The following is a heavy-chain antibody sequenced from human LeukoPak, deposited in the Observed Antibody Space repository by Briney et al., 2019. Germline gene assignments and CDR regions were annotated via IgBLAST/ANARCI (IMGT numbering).Heavy chain of an antibody. J-gene: IGHJ4*02. CDR1: GFTFSSYS. Sequence: GGSLRLSCAASGFTFSSYSMSWVRQAPGKGLEWVSVIYSGGSTYYVDSVKGRFTISRDNSKNMLSLQMNSLRAEDTAVYYCAKDDGYFDYWGQGTLVTVSS. CDR2: IYSGGST. V-gene: IGHV3-66*01. CDR3: AKDDGYFDY. D-gene: IGHD5-24*01.